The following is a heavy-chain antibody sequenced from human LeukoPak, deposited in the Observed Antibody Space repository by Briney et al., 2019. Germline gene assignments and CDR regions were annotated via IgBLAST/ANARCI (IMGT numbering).Heavy chain of an antibody. CDR2: IIPILGIA. CDR1: GGTFSSYA. D-gene: IGHD3-10*01. J-gene: IGHJ4*02. V-gene: IGHV1-69*04. Sequence: ASVKVSCKASGGTFSSYAISWVRQAPGQGLEWMGRIIPILGIANYAQKFQGRVTITADKSTSTAYMELSSLRSEDTAVYYCARIWFGEYDGPFFDYWGQGTLVTVSS. CDR3: ARIWFGEYDGPFFDY.